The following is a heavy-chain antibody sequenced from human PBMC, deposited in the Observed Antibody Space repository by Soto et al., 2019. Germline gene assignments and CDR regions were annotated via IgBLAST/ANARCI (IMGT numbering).Heavy chain of an antibody. V-gene: IGHV3-11*01. CDR1: GFTFSDYY. Sequence: GESLKISCAASGFTFSDYYMSWIRQAPGKGLEWVSYISSSGSTIYYADSVKGRFTISRDNAKNSLYLQMNSLRAEDTAVYYCARDGYSSSWYRRNQQYYYYMDVWGKGTTVTVSS. CDR2: ISSSGSTI. CDR3: ARDGYSSSWYRRNQQYYYYMDV. J-gene: IGHJ6*03. D-gene: IGHD6-13*01.